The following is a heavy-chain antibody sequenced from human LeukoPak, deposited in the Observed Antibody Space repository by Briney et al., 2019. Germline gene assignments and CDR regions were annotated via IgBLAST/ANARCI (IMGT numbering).Heavy chain of an antibody. V-gene: IGHV1-18*04. CDR3: ARDVKVQLWLPGAFDI. CDR1: VYTFTSYG. CDR2: ISAYNGNT. D-gene: IGHD5-18*01. J-gene: IGHJ3*02. Sequence: GASVTVSCQASVYTFTSYGISWVRQAPGQGREWMGWISAYNGNTNYAQKLQGRVTMTTDTSTSTAYLELRSLRSDDTAVYYWARDVKVQLWLPGAFDIWGQGTMVTVSS.